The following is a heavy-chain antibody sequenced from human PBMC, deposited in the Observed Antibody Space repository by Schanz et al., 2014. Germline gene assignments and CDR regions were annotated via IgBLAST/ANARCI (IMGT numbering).Heavy chain of an antibody. J-gene: IGHJ4*02. CDR1: GFTFSSYA. V-gene: IGHV3-48*01. CDR2: VSRSTPDI. Sequence: EVQLVESGGGVVQPGGSLRLSCAASGFTFSSYAMNWVRQAPGKGLEWVSYVSRSTPDIYYADSVKGRFTMSRDNAKNSLYLQMNSLRAEDTAVYYCARGGPAYYFDDWGQGTLVTVSS. CDR3: ARGGPAYYFDD.